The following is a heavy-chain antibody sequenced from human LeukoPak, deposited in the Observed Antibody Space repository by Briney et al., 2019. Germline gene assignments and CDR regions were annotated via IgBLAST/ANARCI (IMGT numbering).Heavy chain of an antibody. J-gene: IGHJ5*02. CDR1: GFTFSDYY. CDR2: ISSSSSYT. CDR3: ARVQWSGGSWPVVWFDP. V-gene: IGHV3-11*06. D-gene: IGHD2-15*01. Sequence: GGSLRLSCAASGFTFSDYYMSWIRQAPGKGREWVSYISSSSSYTNYADSVKGRFTISRDNAKNSLYLQMNSLRAEDTAVYYCARVQWSGGSWPVVWFDPWAREPWSPSPQ.